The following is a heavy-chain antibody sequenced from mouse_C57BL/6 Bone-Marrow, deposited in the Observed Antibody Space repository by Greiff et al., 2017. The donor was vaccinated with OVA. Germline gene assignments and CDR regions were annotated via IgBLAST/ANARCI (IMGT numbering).Heavy chain of an antibody. CDR2: ISSGGDYI. D-gene: IGHD2-5*01. CDR1: GFTFSSYA. J-gene: IGHJ3*01. CDR3: TRDHSNYVEFAY. Sequence: DVMLVESGEGLVKPGGSLKLSCAASGFTFSSYAMSWVRQTPEKRLEWVAYISSGGDYIYYADTVKGRFTISRDNARNTLYLQMSSLKSEDTAMYYCTRDHSNYVEFAYWGQGTLVTVSA. V-gene: IGHV5-9-1*02.